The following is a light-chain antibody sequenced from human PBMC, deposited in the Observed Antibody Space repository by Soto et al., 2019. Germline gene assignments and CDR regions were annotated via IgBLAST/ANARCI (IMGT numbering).Light chain of an antibody. V-gene: IGKV3-20*01. J-gene: IGKJ4*01. CDR1: QSVRSNY. CDR3: QQYSSSPRA. CDR2: GAS. Sequence: EIVLTQSPGTLSLSPGERATLSCRASQSVRSNYLAWYQQKPGRAHRLLIYGASSMATGIPDRFSGSGSGTDFTLTISRLEPEDFAVYYCQQYSSSPRAFGGGTKVEI.